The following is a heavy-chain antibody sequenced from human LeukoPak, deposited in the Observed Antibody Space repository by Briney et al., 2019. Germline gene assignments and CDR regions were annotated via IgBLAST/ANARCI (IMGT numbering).Heavy chain of an antibody. CDR1: GGSISTSH. Sequence: SETLSLTCTVSGGSISTSHWSWIRQPAGEGLEWVGRIYSNEDTRYNPSLKSRVTMSVDTSKNQFSLKLSSVTAADTAVYYCARAAGASGGQYFDYWGQGTLVAVSS. CDR2: IYSNEDT. V-gene: IGHV4-4*07. J-gene: IGHJ4*02. CDR3: ARAAGASGGQYFDY. D-gene: IGHD2-15*01.